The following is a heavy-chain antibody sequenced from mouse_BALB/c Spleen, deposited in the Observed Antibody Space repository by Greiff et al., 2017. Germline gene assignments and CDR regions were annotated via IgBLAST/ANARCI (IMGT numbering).Heavy chain of an antibody. CDR3: ARSGGNYVDAMDY. CDR2: ISSGGSYT. Sequence: EVHLVESGGGLVKPGGSLKLSCAASGFTFSSYAMSWVRQSPEKRLEWVAEISSGGSYTYYPDTVTGRFTISRDNAKNTLYLEMSSLRSEDTAMYYCARSGGNYVDAMDYWGQGTSVTVSS. CDR1: GFTFSSYA. V-gene: IGHV5-9-4*01. D-gene: IGHD2-1*01. J-gene: IGHJ4*01.